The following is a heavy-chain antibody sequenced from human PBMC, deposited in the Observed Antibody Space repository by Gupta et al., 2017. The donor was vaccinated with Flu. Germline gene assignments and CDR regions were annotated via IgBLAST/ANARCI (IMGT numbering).Heavy chain of an antibody. J-gene: IGHJ4*02. CDR2: IYYSGNT. CDR1: GDSISTVNYY. Sequence: QLQLQESGPGLVKPSETLYLTCTVSGDSISTVNYYWGWVRQSPEMGLEWIGNIYYSGNTYYNPSLKSRVTMSVDTSKNQFSMKLSSVTAADTAVYYCARLPYPGGAALSNHFDSWGQGALVTVSS. D-gene: IGHD1-26*01. CDR3: ARLPYPGGAALSNHFDS. V-gene: IGHV4-39*01.